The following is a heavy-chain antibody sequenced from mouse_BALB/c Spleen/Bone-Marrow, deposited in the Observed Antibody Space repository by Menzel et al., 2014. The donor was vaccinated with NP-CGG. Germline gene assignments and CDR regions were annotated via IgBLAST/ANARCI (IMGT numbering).Heavy chain of an antibody. V-gene: IGHV3-2*02. CDR3: ARFTYDYDAGGFDY. D-gene: IGHD2-4*01. CDR1: GYSITSDYA. CDR2: ISYSGSS. J-gene: IGHJ2*01. Sequence: VQLQQSGPGLVKPSQSLSLTCTVTGYSITSDYAWNWIRQVPGNKLEWMGYISYSGSSNYNPSLKSRISITRDTSKNQFFLQLNSVTTEDTATYYCARFTYDYDAGGFDYWGQGTTLTVSS.